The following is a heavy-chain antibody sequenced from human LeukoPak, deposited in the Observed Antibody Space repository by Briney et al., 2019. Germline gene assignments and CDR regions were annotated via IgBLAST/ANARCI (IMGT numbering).Heavy chain of an antibody. J-gene: IGHJ4*02. CDR3: AGQYDSSAYYFY. CDR1: GNSLSSGYY. Sequence: PSETLSLTCTVSGNSLSSGYYWGWIRQTPGKGLERIGSIYHSGSTYYNPSLKSRVAISVDTSKNQFSLNLRSVTAADTAVYYCAGQYDSSAYYFYWGQGTLVTVSS. CDR2: IYHSGST. V-gene: IGHV4-38-2*02. D-gene: IGHD3-22*01.